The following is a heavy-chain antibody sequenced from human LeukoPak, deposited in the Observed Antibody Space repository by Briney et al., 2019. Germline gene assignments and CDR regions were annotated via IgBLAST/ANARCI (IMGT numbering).Heavy chain of an antibody. Sequence: ASVKVSCKASGYTFTSYGISWVRQAPGQGLEWMGWISAYNGNTNYAQKLQGRVTMTTDTSTSTAYMELRSLRSDDTAVYYCARDQEKDSSGYFDYWGQGTLVTVSS. CDR1: GYTFTSYG. D-gene: IGHD3-22*01. CDR2: ISAYNGNT. J-gene: IGHJ4*02. V-gene: IGHV1-18*01. CDR3: ARDQEKDSSGYFDY.